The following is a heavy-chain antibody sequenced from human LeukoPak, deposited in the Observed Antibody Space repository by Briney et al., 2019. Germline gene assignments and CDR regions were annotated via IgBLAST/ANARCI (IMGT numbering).Heavy chain of an antibody. CDR1: GFAFSSYA. J-gene: IGHJ5*02. CDR3: AKVPTVTRLHNWFDP. CDR2: ISGSGGST. V-gene: IGHV3-23*01. D-gene: IGHD4-11*01. Sequence: GRSLRISCAPSGFAFSSYAMSRVRQAPGRRLEWVSAISGSGGSTYYADSVKGRFTISRDNSKSTLYLQMNGLRAEDTAVYYCAKVPTVTRLHNWFDPWGQGTLVTVSS.